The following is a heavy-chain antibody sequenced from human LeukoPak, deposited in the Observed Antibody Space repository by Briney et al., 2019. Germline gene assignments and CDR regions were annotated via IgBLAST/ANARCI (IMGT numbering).Heavy chain of an antibody. J-gene: IGHJ4*02. CDR3: ARDRYYGSGSQKPFDY. CDR1: GFTFDDYG. CDR2: LNWNGDNT. Sequence: PGGSLRLSCAASGFTFDDYGMSWVRQAPGKGLEWVSGLNWNGDNTGYADSVKGRFTISRDSAKNSLYLQMNSLRAEDTALYYCARDRYYGSGSQKPFDYWGQGTLVTVSS. D-gene: IGHD3-10*01. V-gene: IGHV3-20*04.